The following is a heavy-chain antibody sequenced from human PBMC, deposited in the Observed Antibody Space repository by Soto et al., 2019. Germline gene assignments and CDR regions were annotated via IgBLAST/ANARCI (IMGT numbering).Heavy chain of an antibody. Sequence: SETLSLTCAVSGGSISSGGYSWSWIRQHPGKGLEWIGYIYYSGSTYYNPSLKSRVTISVDTSKNQFSLSLSSVTAADTAVYYCARGRGYSYGLDPWGQGTLVTVSS. V-gene: IGHV4-30-4*08. D-gene: IGHD5-18*01. J-gene: IGHJ5*02. CDR1: GGSISSGGYS. CDR3: ARGRGYSYGLDP. CDR2: IYYSGST.